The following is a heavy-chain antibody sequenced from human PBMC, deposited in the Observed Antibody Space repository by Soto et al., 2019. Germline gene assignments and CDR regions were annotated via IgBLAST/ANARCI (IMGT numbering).Heavy chain of an antibody. V-gene: IGHV5-51*01. CDR1: GYSFTSYW. J-gene: IGHJ5*02. CDR3: ARPFDTSGWYDH. CDR2: IYPGDSDT. D-gene: IGHD6-19*01. Sequence: GESLKISCKGSGYSFTSYWIAWVRQMPGKGLECMGIIYPGDSDTRYSPSFEGQVTISADKSINTAYLQWSSLKASDSAMYYCARPFDTSGWYDHWGKGTRVTGSS.